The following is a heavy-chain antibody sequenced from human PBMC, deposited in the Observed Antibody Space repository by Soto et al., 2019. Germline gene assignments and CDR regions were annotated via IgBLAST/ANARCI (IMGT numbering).Heavy chain of an antibody. CDR3: ARGMGQPLDY. D-gene: IGHD3-16*01. CDR2: ISDYNGNT. CDR1: GYSFTTYG. Sequence: ASVKVSCKASGYSFTTYGISWVRQAPGQGLEWMGWISDYNGNTNYEKKFQGRVTMTTDTSTSTAYMELRSLRSDDTAVYYCARGMGQPLDYWGQGTLVTVSS. J-gene: IGHJ4*02. V-gene: IGHV1-18*01.